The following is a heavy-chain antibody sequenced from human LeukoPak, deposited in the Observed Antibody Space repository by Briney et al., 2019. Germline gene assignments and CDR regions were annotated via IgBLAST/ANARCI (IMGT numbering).Heavy chain of an antibody. CDR1: GYTFISEG. J-gene: IGHJ4*02. CDR2: TSPYNGNT. V-gene: IGHV1-18*01. D-gene: IGHD4-17*01. Sequence: ASVKVSCKASGYTFISEGINWVRQAPGQGLEWMGWTSPYNGNTDYVQNLQGRLTMTTDTSTSTVYMELRSLRSDDTAVYYCARSPTPVTPIDYWGQGTLVTVSS. CDR3: ARSPTPVTPIDY.